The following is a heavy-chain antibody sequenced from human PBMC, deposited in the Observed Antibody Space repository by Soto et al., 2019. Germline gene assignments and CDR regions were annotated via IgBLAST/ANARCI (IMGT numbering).Heavy chain of an antibody. CDR3: ARGGGCSGGSCNFDY. CDR2: ISSSSSTI. CDR1: GFTFSSYS. Sequence: GGSLRLSCAASGFTFSSYSMNWVRQAPGRGLEWVSYISSSSSTIYYADSVKGRFTISRDNARNSLYLQMNSLRAEDTAVYYCARGGGCSGGSCNFDYWGQGTLVTVSS. D-gene: IGHD2-15*01. V-gene: IGHV3-48*01. J-gene: IGHJ4*02.